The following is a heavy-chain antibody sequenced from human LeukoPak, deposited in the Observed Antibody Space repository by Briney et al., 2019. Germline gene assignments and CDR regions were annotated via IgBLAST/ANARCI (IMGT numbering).Heavy chain of an antibody. CDR3: AKDRAFPPHNDY. V-gene: IGHV3-23*01. Sequence: GGSLRLSRAAPGFTFSSYAMSWVRQAPGKGLEWVSAISGSGGSTYYADSVKGRFTISRDNSKNTLYLQMNSLRAEDTAVYYCAKDRAFPPHNDYWGQGTLVTVSS. CDR1: GFTFSSYA. D-gene: IGHD3-3*02. J-gene: IGHJ4*02. CDR2: ISGSGGST.